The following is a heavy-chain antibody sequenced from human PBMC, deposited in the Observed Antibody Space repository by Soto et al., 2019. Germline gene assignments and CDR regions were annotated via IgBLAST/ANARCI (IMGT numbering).Heavy chain of an antibody. V-gene: IGHV1-8*01. Sequence: QVQLVQSGAEVKKPGASVKVSCKASGYTFTSYDINWVRQATGQGLEWMGWMNPNSGNTGYAQKFQGRVTMTRNTSVSTAYMELSSLRSEDTAVYYCARNLGSGSYYNYYYMDVWGKGTTVTVSS. J-gene: IGHJ6*03. CDR3: ARNLGSGSYYNYYYMDV. CDR2: MNPNSGNT. CDR1: GYTFTSYD. D-gene: IGHD3-10*01.